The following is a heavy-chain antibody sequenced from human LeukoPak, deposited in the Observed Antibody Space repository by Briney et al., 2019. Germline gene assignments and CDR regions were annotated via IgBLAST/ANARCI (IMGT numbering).Heavy chain of an antibody. CDR2: IRGSGGTT. CDR1: GFTFSSYA. V-gene: IGHV3-23*01. J-gene: IGHJ4*02. CDR3: ARDARDGYGGNPFDY. D-gene: IGHD4-23*01. Sequence: GGSLRLSCAASGFTFSSYAMYWVRQAPGKGREWFSTIRGSGGTTYYADSVKGRFTISRDNSKNTLYLQMNSLRAEDTAVYYCARDARDGYGGNPFDYWGQGTLVTVSS.